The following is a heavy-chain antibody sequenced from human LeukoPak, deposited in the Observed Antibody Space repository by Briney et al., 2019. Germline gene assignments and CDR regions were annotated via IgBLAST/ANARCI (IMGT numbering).Heavy chain of an antibody. Sequence: GASVKVSCKTSGYTFTDYYIHWVRQAPGQGLEWMGWINTKTGRTSFARTFQGRVTMIRDPSITTVYMDMAWLTSDDTAIYFCARADFIDAGPYLIAPWGQGTLVTVSS. CDR2: INTKTGRT. CDR1: GYTFTDYY. J-gene: IGHJ5*02. CDR3: ARADFIDAGPYLIAP. D-gene: IGHD3-3*01. V-gene: IGHV1-2*02.